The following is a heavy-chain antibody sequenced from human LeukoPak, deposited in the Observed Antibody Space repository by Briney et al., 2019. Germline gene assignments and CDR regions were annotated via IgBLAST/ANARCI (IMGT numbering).Heavy chain of an antibody. CDR2: IYYSGST. CDR3: ASRPSSPGEDWFDP. D-gene: IGHD6-13*01. V-gene: IGHV4-39*01. J-gene: IGHJ5*02. CDR1: GGSISSSSYY. Sequence: SETLSLTCTVSGGSISSSSYYWGWIRQPPGKGLEWIRSIYYSGSTYYNPSLKSRVTISVDTSKNQFSLKLSSVTAADTAVYYCASRPSSPGEDWFDPWGQGTLVTVSS.